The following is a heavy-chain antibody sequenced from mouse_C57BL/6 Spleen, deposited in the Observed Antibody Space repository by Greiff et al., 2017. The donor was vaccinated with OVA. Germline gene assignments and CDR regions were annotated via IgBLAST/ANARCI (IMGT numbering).Heavy chain of an antibody. V-gene: IGHV6-6*01. CDR2: IRNKANNHAT. J-gene: IGHJ3*01. Sequence: EVMLVESGGGLVQPGGSMKLSCAASGFTFSDAWMDWVRQSPEKGLEWVAEIRNKANNHATYYAESVKGRFTISRDDSKSSVYLQMNSLRAEDTGIYYCTERGDIYYGYYEGFAYWGQGTLVTVSA. CDR3: TERGDIYYGYYEGFAY. CDR1: GFTFSDAW. D-gene: IGHD2-3*01.